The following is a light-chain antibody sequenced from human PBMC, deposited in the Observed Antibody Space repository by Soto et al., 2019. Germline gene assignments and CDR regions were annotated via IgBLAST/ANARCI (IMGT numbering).Light chain of an antibody. Sequence: QSVLTQPPSVSGAPGQRVTISCTGTSSNIGAYYDVNWYQIVPGKAPKLIIYDVNKRPSGVPDRFSGSMSGNTASLTISGLQADDEADYHCSSYAGNYTLDFGGGTKLTVL. J-gene: IGLJ2*01. V-gene: IGLV1-40*01. CDR3: SSYAGNYTLD. CDR1: SSNIGAYYD. CDR2: DVN.